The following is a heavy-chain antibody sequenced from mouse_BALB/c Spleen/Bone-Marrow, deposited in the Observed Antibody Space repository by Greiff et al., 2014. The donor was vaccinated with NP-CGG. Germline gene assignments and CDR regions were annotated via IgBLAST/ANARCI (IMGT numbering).Heavy chain of an antibody. V-gene: IGHV1-69*02. CDR3: TRRDRYDYYGVDY. D-gene: IGHD2-14*01. CDR1: GYTFTNYW. J-gene: IGHJ4*01. Sequence: QVQLQQSGAELVRPGASVKVSCKAPGYTFTNYWINWVRQRPGQGLEWIGNIYPSDSYSNYNQKFKDKATLTVDKSSSTAYMQLSSPTSEDSAVYYCTRRDRYDYYGVDYWGQGTSVTVSS. CDR2: IYPSDSYS.